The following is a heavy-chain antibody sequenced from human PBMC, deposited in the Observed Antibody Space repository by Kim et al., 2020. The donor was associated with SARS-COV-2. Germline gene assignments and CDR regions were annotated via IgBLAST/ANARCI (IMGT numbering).Heavy chain of an antibody. CDR2: T. Sequence: TNYNPPLKSRGTISVDTSKNQVSLKLTAVTAGDTAVYYCARGPDENGGFDYWGPGTLVTVSS. J-gene: IGHJ4*02. V-gene: IGHV4-59*09. CDR3: ARGPDENGGFDY. D-gene: IGHD2-8*01.